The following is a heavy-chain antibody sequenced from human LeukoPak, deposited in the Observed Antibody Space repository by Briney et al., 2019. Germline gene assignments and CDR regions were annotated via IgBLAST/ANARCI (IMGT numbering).Heavy chain of an antibody. CDR1: GFTFHKYW. Sequence: PGGSLRLSCAASGFTFHKYWLTWVRQAPGKGLEWVANINQDDSQVYYLESVEGRFTITRDNAKNSLHLQMNSLRAEDTALYYCARVGTYYDILAGYYSTYFDYWGQGTLVTVSS. J-gene: IGHJ4*02. CDR3: ARVGTYYDILAGYYSTYFDY. CDR2: INQDDSQV. V-gene: IGHV3-7*03. D-gene: IGHD3-9*01.